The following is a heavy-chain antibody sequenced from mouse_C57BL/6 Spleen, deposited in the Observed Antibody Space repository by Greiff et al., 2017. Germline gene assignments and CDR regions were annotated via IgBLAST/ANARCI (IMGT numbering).Heavy chain of an antibody. CDR3: TRGGTTVVASYYAMDY. D-gene: IGHD1-1*01. J-gene: IGHJ4*01. CDR1: GYTFTDYE. Sequence: QVQLQQSGAELVRPGASVTLSCKASGYTFTDYEMHWVKQTPVHGLEWIGAIDPETGGTAYNQKFKGKAILTADKSSSTAYMELRSLTSEDSAVYYCTRGGTTVVASYYAMDYWGQGTSVTVSS. V-gene: IGHV1-15*01. CDR2: IDPETGGT.